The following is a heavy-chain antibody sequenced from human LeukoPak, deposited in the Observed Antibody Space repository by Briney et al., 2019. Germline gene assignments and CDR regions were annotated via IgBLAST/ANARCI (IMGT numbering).Heavy chain of an antibody. J-gene: IGHJ4*02. D-gene: IGHD2-15*01. CDR2: INHSGST. V-gene: IGHV4-34*01. CDR1: GGSFCGYY. Sequence: SETLSLTCAVYGGSFCGYYWSWIRQPPGKGLEWIGEINHSGSTNYNPSLKSRVTISVDTSKNQFSLKLSSVTAADTAVYYCARGRPMYCSGGSCYRYFDYWGQGTLVTVSS. CDR3: ARGRPMYCSGGSCYRYFDY.